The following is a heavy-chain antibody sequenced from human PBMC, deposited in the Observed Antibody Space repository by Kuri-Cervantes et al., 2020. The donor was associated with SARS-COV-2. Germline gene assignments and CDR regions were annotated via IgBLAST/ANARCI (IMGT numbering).Heavy chain of an antibody. Sequence: GESLKISCAASGFIFRNEWMHWVRQVPGKGPVWVSRINSDGSSTSYADSVKGRFTMSRDNARNTLYLQMNSLRAEDTAVYYCVRDGDHWNFDYWGQGTLVTVSS. CDR3: VRDGDHWNFDY. J-gene: IGHJ4*02. V-gene: IGHV3-74*01. CDR2: INSDGSST. CDR1: GFIFRNEW. D-gene: IGHD1-1*01.